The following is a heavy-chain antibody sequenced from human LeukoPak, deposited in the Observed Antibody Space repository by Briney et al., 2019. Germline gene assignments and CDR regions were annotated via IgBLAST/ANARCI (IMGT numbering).Heavy chain of an antibody. V-gene: IGHV1-8*01. CDR3: ARAAKLARARDY. Sequence: ASVKVSCKASGYTFTSYDINWVRQATGQGLEWMGWMNPNSGNTGYAQKFQGRVTMTRNTSISTAYMELSSLRSEDTAVYYCARAAKLARARDYRGQGTLVTVSS. CDR2: MNPNSGNT. J-gene: IGHJ4*02. CDR1: GYTFTSYD. D-gene: IGHD6-13*01.